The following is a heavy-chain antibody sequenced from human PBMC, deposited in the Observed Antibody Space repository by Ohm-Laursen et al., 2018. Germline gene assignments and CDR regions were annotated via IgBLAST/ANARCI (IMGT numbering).Heavy chain of an antibody. CDR1: GYTFTNYD. Sequence: SVKVSCKASGYTFTNYDINWVRQATGQGLEWMGGIIPIFGTANYAQKFQGRVTITADESTSTAYMELSSLRSEDTAVYYCASGPVGAAAYDYWGQGTLVTVSS. CDR3: ASGPVGAAAYDY. D-gene: IGHD6-13*01. J-gene: IGHJ4*02. CDR2: IIPIFGTA. V-gene: IGHV1-69*13.